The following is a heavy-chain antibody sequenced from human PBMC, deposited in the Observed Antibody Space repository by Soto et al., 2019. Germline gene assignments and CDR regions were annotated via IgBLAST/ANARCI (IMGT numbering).Heavy chain of an antibody. Sequence: EMQLVESGGGPVKPGGSLRLSCAASGFTFSSYCMNWVRQAPGKGLEWVSRICGSSNDISYGDSVKGRFAISRDNAKNSLFLQMKSLRGDDTAMYYCARDLWGQGMDVWGQGTTVTVSS. CDR1: GFTFSSYC. V-gene: IGHV3-21*06. CDR3: ARDLWGQGMDV. J-gene: IGHJ6*02. D-gene: IGHD2-21*01. CDR2: ICGSSNDI.